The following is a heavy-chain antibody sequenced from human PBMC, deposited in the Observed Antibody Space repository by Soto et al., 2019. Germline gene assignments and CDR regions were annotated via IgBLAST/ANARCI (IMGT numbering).Heavy chain of an antibody. Sequence: QVQLVQSGAEVKKPGSSVKVSCKASGGTFSSYIINWVRQAPGQGLEWMGRIIPISDTTDYARKFQGRVSFSADKPTTTAYMELHSLGSDDTALYYCATRKWWGVFDVWGQGTMVTVS. V-gene: IGHV1-69*06. CDR1: GGTFSSYI. CDR3: ATRKWWGVFDV. CDR2: IIPISDTT. J-gene: IGHJ3*01. D-gene: IGHD2-8*01.